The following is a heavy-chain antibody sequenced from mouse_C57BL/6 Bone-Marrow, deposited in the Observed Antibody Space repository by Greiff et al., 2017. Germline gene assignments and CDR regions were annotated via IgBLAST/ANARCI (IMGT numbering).Heavy chain of an antibody. CDR2: LYPRSGNT. V-gene: IGHV1-81*01. J-gene: IGHJ4*01. Sequence: VKLVESGAELARPGASVKLSCKASGYTFTSYGISWVKQRTGQGLEWIGELYPRSGNTYYNEKFKGKATLTADKSSSTAYMELRSLTSEDSAVYFCAREGYYYAMDYWGQGTSVTVSS. CDR3: AREGYYYAMDY. D-gene: IGHD2-2*01. CDR1: GYTFTSYG.